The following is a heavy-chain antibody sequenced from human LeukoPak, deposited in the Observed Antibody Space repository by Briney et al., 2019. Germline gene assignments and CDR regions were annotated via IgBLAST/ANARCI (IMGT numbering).Heavy chain of an antibody. D-gene: IGHD3-9*01. CDR3: ARSEPGGGILTVSPNDY. Sequence: GGSLRLSCAASGFTFSSYSINWVRQAPGKGLEWVSSISSSSTYIYYADSVKGRFTISRDNAKNPLYLQMNSPRAEDTAVYYCARSEPGGGILTVSPNDYWGQGTLVTVSS. J-gene: IGHJ4*02. CDR1: GFTFSSYS. CDR2: ISSSSTYI. V-gene: IGHV3-21*01.